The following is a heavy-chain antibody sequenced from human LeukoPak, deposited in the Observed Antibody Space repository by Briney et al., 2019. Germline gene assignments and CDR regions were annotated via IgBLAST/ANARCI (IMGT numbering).Heavy chain of an antibody. J-gene: IGHJ4*02. Sequence: SETLSLTCTVSGYSISSGYYWGWIRQPPGKGLEWIGSIYHSGSTYYNPSLKSRVTISVDTSKNQFSLKLSSVTAADTAVYYCATEISGSYSYVDYWGQGTLVTVSS. CDR3: ATEISGSYSYVDY. V-gene: IGHV4-38-2*02. CDR1: GYSISSGYY. D-gene: IGHD1-26*01. CDR2: IYHSGST.